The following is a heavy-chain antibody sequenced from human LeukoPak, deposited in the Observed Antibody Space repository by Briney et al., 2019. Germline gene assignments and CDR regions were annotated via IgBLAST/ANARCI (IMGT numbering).Heavy chain of an antibody. D-gene: IGHD6-19*01. J-gene: IGHJ4*02. CDR2: IYHNGGT. CDR1: GGSISGYY. CDR3: ARHLRAVAGGRYFDY. V-gene: IGHV4-59*08. Sequence: PETLSLTCTVSGGSISGYYWSWIRQPPGKGLEWIGYIYHNGGTNYNPYLQSSLTISVDTSKNQFSLKLSSVTAADTAVYYCARHLRAVAGGRYFDYWGQGTQVTVSS.